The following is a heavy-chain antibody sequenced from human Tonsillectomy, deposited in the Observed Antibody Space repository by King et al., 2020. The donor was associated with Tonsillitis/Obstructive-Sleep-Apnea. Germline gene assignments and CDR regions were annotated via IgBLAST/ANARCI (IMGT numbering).Heavy chain of an antibody. J-gene: IGHJ4*02. CDR2: IYYSGST. Sequence: QLQESGPGLVKPSETLSLTCTVSGGSINNYYWNWIRQPPGKGLEWIGSIYYSGSTKYNPSLKSRVTISIDTSKNQFSLNLSSVTAADTAVYDCARGDSSSWYPTFDYWGQGTLVTVSS. V-gene: IGHV4-59*01. CDR3: ARGDSSSWYPTFDY. D-gene: IGHD6-13*01. CDR1: GGSINNYY.